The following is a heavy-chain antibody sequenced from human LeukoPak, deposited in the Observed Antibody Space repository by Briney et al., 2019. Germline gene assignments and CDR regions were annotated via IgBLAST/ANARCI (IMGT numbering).Heavy chain of an antibody. Sequence: PGRSLRLSCAASGFTFSSYAMHWVRQAPGKGLEWVAVISYDGSNKYYADSVKGRFTISRDNSKNTLYLQMNSLRAEDTAVYYCAKDQEWLVRYYYYGMDVWGQGTTVTVSS. D-gene: IGHD6-19*01. V-gene: IGHV3-30*04. CDR1: GFTFSSYA. J-gene: IGHJ6*02. CDR3: AKDQEWLVRYYYYGMDV. CDR2: ISYDGSNK.